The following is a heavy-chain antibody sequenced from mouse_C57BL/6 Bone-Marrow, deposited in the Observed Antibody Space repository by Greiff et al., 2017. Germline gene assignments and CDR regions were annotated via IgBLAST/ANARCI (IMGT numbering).Heavy chain of an antibody. D-gene: IGHD1-1*01. V-gene: IGHV2-2*01. CDR1: GFSLTSYG. CDR2: IWSGGST. J-gene: IGHJ1*03. CDR3: ARRGYYGKGWYFDV. Sequence: VQVVESGPGLVQPSQSLSITCTVPGFSLTSYGVHWVRQSPGKGLEWLGVIWSGGSTDYNAAFISRLSISKDNSKSQVFFKMNSLQADDTAIYYCARRGYYGKGWYFDVWGTGTTVTVSS.